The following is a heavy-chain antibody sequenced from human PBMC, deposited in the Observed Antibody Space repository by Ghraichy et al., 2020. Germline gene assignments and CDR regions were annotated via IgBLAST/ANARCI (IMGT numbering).Heavy chain of an antibody. CDR2: MYYTGRP. V-gene: IGHV4-59*01. Sequence: SETLSLTCTVSGGSISGYYWSWIRQPPGKGLEWVGYMYYTGRPNYNPSLKSRVTISIDTSRRQISLRLSSVTAADTAVYYCARPLMADTPWYFDLWGRGTLVTVSS. CDR3: ARPLMADTPWYFDL. CDR1: GGSISGYY. D-gene: IGHD2-15*01. J-gene: IGHJ2*01.